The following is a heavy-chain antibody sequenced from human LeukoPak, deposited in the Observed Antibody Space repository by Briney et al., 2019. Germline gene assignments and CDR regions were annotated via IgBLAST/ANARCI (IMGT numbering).Heavy chain of an antibody. Sequence: SETLSLTCVVYGGSFSGDYWSWIRQPPGRGLEWIGEINHSGRTNYNPSLKSRVTISVDTSKNQFSLKLSSVTAADTAVYYCVRGSTLRHYQYWGQGTLVTVSS. J-gene: IGHJ4*02. D-gene: IGHD3-16*01. V-gene: IGHV4-34*01. CDR3: VRGSTLRHYQY. CDR1: GGSFSGDY. CDR2: INHSGRT.